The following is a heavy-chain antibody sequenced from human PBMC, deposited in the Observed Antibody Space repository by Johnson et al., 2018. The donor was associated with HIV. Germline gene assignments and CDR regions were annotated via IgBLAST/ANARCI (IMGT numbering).Heavy chain of an antibody. D-gene: IGHD3-9*01. CDR2: IFSVGDV. J-gene: IGHJ3*01. V-gene: IGHV3-66*03. CDR3: ARDGRDLVTRGSFDV. Sequence: VLLVESGGGLIQPGGSLRLSCVASGFTVSYNYMNWVRQAPGKGLEWVSVIFSVGDVYYADSVKGRFTISRDNSKNMVYLQMNSLRPEDTAVYYCARDGRDLVTRGSFDVWGQGTVVTVSS. CDR1: GFTVSYNY.